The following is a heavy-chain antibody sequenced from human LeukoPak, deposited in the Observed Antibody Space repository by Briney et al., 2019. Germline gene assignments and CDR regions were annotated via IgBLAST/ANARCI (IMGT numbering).Heavy chain of an antibody. CDR2: ISDDGSNK. Sequence: PGGSLRLSCAASGFTFRNYWMSWVRQAPGKGLEWVAVISDDGSNKYYGDSVKGRFTISRDNSKNTVYLQMNSLRAEDTAVYYCAKDRYSSGWYSDFDYWGQGTLVTVSS. J-gene: IGHJ4*02. V-gene: IGHV3-30*18. CDR1: GFTFRNYW. CDR3: AKDRYSSGWYSDFDY. D-gene: IGHD6-19*01.